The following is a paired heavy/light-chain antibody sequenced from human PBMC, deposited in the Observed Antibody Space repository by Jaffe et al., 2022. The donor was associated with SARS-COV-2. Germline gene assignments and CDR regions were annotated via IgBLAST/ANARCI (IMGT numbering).Light chain of an antibody. CDR2: END. J-gene: IGLJ2*01. CDR3: GTWDSGLRTVL. Sequence: QSVLTQPPSVSAAPRQKVTISCSGGSSNIGNNYVSWYQHLPGTAPKLLIYENDKRLSGVPDRFSGSKSGTSATLGITGLQTGDEADYYCGTWDSGLRTVLLGGGTKLTV. CDR1: SSNIGNNY. V-gene: IGLV1-51*02.
Heavy chain of an antibody. V-gene: IGHV1-18*01. D-gene: IGHD3-16*01. J-gene: IGHJ6*02. CDR1: GYTFTNYG. CDR2: ISGYNGNT. CDR3: ARDSWSYVEDYYYGMDV. Sequence: QDHLVQSGAEVKKPGASVKVSCKAAGYTFTNYGISWVRQAPGQGLEWMGWISGYNGNTNYAQKFQGRVTMTTDTFRNTAYMELRRLRSDDTAVYYCARDSWSYVEDYYYGMDVWGQGTTVTVSS.